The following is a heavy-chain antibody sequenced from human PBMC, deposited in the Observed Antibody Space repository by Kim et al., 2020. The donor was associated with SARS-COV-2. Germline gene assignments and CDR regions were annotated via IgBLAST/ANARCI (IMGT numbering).Heavy chain of an antibody. Sequence: GGSLRLSCAASGFIFSSYGMHWVRQVPGKGLEWVAVIWFDGSHTYYADFVKGRFSISRDNSKNTLYLQTNNLRVEDTAVYYCAREVEFGAGSHGGARSLNDFYGLDVWGEGTTVTVSS. CDR1: GFIFSSYG. V-gene: IGHV3-33*01. D-gene: IGHD3-16*01. CDR3: AREVEFGAGSHGGARSLNDFYGLDV. J-gene: IGHJ6*02. CDR2: IWFDGSHT.